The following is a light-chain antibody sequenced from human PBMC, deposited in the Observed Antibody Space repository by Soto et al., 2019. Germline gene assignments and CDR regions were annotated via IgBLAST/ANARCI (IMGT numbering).Light chain of an antibody. CDR1: SSDVGGYNY. J-gene: IGLJ2*01. CDR2: DVS. Sequence: QSALTQPASVSGSPGQSITISCTGTSSDVGGYNYVSWYQQYPGKAPKLMIYDVSNRPSGVSNRFSGSKSGNTASLTISGLQAEDEADYYCSSYTSRSTVVFGGGTKHRP. CDR3: SSYTSRSTVV. V-gene: IGLV2-14*01.